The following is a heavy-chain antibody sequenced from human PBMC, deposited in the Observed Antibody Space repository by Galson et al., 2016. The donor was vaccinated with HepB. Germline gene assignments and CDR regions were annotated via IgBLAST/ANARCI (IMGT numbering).Heavy chain of an antibody. CDR1: GFIFSSYG. D-gene: IGHD2-2*01. CDR2: ISNDGTNK. V-gene: IGHV3-30*18. CDR3: AKTVVPASMVTLYYYYYYMDV. Sequence: SLRLSCAASGFIFSSYGMHWVRQAPGRGLEWVAVISNDGTNKYYADSVKGRLTISRDNSKNTVYLQMNSLRGDDTAVYYCAKTVVPASMVTLYYYYYYMDVWGKGTTVTVSS. J-gene: IGHJ6*03.